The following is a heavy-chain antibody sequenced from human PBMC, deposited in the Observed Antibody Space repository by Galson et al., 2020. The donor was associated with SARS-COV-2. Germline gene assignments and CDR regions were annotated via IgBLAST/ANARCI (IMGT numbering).Heavy chain of an antibody. CDR2: IYYTGST. CDR3: GRGGTNRAFDY. CDR1: GGIISSFY. Sequence: SETLSLTCTVSGGIISSFYWSWIRQPPGKGLEWIRYIYYTGSTNYNPSLRSRVTISVDTSKNQFSRNLSSVTAADTAVYYCGRGGTNRAFDYWGQGTLVSVSS. D-gene: IGHD2-15*01. V-gene: IGHV4-59*01. J-gene: IGHJ4*02.